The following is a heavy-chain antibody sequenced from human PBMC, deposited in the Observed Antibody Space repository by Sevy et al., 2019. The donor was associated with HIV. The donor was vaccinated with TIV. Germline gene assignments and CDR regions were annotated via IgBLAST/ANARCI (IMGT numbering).Heavy chain of an antibody. CDR2: LYYSGVT. Sequence: SETLSLTCTVSGDSIDSNYWNWIRQPPGKGLEWIGYLYYSGVTNYNPSLKSRVTISVDRSKNQFSLKLRSVTAADTALYYCARALTAPNGMDVWGQGTTVTVSS. CDR3: ARALTAPNGMDV. CDR1: GDSIDSNY. V-gene: IGHV4-59*01. D-gene: IGHD7-27*01. J-gene: IGHJ6*02.